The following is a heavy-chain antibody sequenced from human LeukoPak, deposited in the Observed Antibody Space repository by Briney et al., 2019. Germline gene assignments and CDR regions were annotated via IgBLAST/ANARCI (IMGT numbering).Heavy chain of an antibody. D-gene: IGHD1-26*01. J-gene: IGHJ5*02. CDR3: ARGPVGATRRWFDP. CDR2: INHSGST. Sequence: SETLSLTCAVSGGSISSGGYSWSWIRQPPGKGLDWIGEINHSGSTNYNPSLKSRVTISVDTSKNQFSLKLSSVTAADTAVYYCARGPVGATRRWFDPWGQGTLVTVSS. CDR1: GGSISSGGYS. V-gene: IGHV4-34*01.